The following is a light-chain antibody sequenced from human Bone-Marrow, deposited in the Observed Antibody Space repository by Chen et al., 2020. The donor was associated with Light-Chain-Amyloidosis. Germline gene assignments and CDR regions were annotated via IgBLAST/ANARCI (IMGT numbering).Light chain of an antibody. CDR3: QVWDRSSDRPV. CDR2: DDS. CDR1: NIGSTS. Sequence: SYVLTQPSSVSAAPGQTATIACGGNNIGSTSVHWYQQTPGQAPLLVVYDDSDRPSGIPERWSGSNSGNTATLTISRVEAGDEADYYCQVWDRSSDRPVFGGGTKLTVL. V-gene: IGLV3-21*02. J-gene: IGLJ3*02.